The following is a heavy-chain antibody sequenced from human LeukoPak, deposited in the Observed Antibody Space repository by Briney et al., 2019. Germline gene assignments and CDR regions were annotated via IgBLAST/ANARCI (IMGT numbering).Heavy chain of an antibody. CDR2: ISGSGGGT. D-gene: IGHD3-10*02. Sequence: GGSLRLSCAASGFNFSTFAMNWVRQAPGKGLEWVSGISGSGGGTYYADSVKGRFTISRDNSKNSLYLQMNSLRAEDTAVYYCARFRPLFGEFNYYYGMDVWGQGTTVTVSS. J-gene: IGHJ6*02. CDR3: ARFRPLFGEFNYYYGMDV. CDR1: GFNFSTFA. V-gene: IGHV3-23*01.